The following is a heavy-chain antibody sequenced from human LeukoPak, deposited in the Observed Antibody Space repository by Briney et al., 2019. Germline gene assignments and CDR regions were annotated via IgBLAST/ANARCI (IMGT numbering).Heavy chain of an antibody. CDR2: IDDSGST. CDR3: ARGTVGYCSGGSCPGWFDP. D-gene: IGHD2-15*01. Sequence: SSETLSLTCTVSGGSISSVGYYWGWIRQPPGKGREWIGSIDDSGSTYYNPSLKSRSTISVDTSKNQVSLKLNSVTAADTAAYYCARGTVGYCSGGSCPGWFDPWGQGTLVTVSS. CDR1: GGSISSVGYY. J-gene: IGHJ5*02. V-gene: IGHV4-39*07.